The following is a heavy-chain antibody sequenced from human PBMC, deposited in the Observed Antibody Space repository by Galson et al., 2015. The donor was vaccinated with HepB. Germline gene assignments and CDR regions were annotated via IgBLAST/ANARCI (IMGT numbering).Heavy chain of an antibody. Sequence: SVKVSCTASGYTFTSYYMHWVRQAPGQGLEWMGVINPSGGSTSYAQTFKGRVTMTRDTSTNTVYMELSSLRSEDTAVYYCARRGTQYDRSYFDYWGQGTLVTVSS. J-gene: IGHJ4*02. D-gene: IGHD1-14*01. V-gene: IGHV1-46*01. CDR3: ARRGTQYDRSYFDY. CDR1: GYTFTSYY. CDR2: INPSGGST.